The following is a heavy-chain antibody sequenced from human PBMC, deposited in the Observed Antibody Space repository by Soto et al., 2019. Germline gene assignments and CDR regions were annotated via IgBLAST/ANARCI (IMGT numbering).Heavy chain of an antibody. CDR1: GSSFTSYW. CDR3: ASSFLRGSYRDY. J-gene: IGHJ4*02. CDR2: IDPSESYT. V-gene: IGHV5-10-1*01. D-gene: IGHD1-26*01. Sequence: GESLKISCKGSGSSFTSYWISWVGQMPGKGLAWLGRIDPSESYTNYSPSFQGHVTISADKSISTAYLQWSSLKASDTAMYYCASSFLRGSYRDYWGQGTLVTVSS.